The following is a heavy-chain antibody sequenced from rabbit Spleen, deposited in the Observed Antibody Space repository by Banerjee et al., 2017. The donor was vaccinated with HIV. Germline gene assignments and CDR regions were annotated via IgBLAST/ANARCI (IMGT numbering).Heavy chain of an antibody. CDR3: ARNVDGYAGNAQGFPYFGL. J-gene: IGHJ4*01. D-gene: IGHD4-2*01. Sequence: EESGGDLVKPEGSLTLTCTASGFSFSSSYWIYWVRQAPGKGLEWIGCIYGGSITYTAYASWAKGRFTISKTSSTTVSLQMTSLTAADTATYFCARNVDGYAGNAQGFPYFGLWGQGTLVTVS. CDR1: GFSFSSSYW. V-gene: IGHV1S45*01. CDR2: IYGGSITYT.